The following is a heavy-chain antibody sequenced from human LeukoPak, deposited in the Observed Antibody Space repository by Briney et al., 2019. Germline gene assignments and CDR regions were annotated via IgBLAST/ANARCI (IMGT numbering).Heavy chain of an antibody. V-gene: IGHV4-34*01. J-gene: IGHJ3*02. CDR2: INHSGST. Sequence: SETLSLTCAVYGGSFSGYYWSWIRQPPGKGLEWIGEINHSGSTYYNPSLKSRVTISVDTSKNQFSLKLSSVTAADTAVYYCARRAPVNSSSGPRRAFDIWGQGTMVTVSS. CDR1: GGSFSGYY. CDR3: ARRAPVNSSSGPRRAFDI. D-gene: IGHD6-13*01.